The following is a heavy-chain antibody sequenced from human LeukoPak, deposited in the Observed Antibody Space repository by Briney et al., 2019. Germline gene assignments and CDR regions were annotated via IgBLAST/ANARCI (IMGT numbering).Heavy chain of an antibody. CDR3: ARKGQPGHSSGWYFFFDY. Sequence: ASVKVSCKASGYTFTNYGIIWVRQAPGQGLEWMGWLSAYNGNTNYAQKLQGRVTMTTDTSTSTAYMELRSLESDDTAVYYCARKGQPGHSSGWYFFFDYWGQGTLVTVSS. D-gene: IGHD6-19*01. CDR2: LSAYNGNT. J-gene: IGHJ4*02. CDR1: GYTFTNYG. V-gene: IGHV1-18*01.